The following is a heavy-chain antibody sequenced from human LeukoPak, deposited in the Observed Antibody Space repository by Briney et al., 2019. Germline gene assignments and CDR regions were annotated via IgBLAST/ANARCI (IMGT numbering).Heavy chain of an antibody. CDR2: MGGSSSTM. CDR3: ARARGIDY. D-gene: IGHD3-10*01. Sequence: GGSLRLSCAASGFIFSNYAMNWVRQAPGKGLEWVAFMGGSSSTMYYADSVKGRFIISRDNANNSLYLQMNSLRAEDTAVYYCARARGIDYWGQGTLVTVSS. CDR1: GFIFSNYA. J-gene: IGHJ4*02. V-gene: IGHV3-48*01.